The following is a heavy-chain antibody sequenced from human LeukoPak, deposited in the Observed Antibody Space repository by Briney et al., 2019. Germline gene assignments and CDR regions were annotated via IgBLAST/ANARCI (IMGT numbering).Heavy chain of an antibody. CDR3: ARYYDFWSGYYNWFDP. Sequence: SETLSLTCTVSGGSISSYYWSWIRQPPGKGLEWIGYIYYSGSTNYNPSLKTRVTISVDTSKNQFSLKLSSVTAADTAVYYCARYYDFWSGYYNWFDPWGQGTLVTVSS. V-gene: IGHV4-59*01. D-gene: IGHD3-3*01. CDR1: GGSISSYY. J-gene: IGHJ5*02. CDR2: IYYSGST.